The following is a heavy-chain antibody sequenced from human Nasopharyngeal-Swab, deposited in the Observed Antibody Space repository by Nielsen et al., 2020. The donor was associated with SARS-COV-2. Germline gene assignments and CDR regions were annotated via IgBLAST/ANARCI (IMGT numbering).Heavy chain of an antibody. CDR2: IYHSGST. V-gene: IGHV4-4*02. J-gene: IGHJ6*03. CDR3: ARDYYDSSGYPNRGYMDV. Sequence: VRQAPGKGLEWIGEIYHSGSTNYNPSLKSRVTISVDKSKNQFSLKLSSVTAADTAVYYCARDYYDSSGYPNRGYMDVWGKGTTVTVSS. D-gene: IGHD3-22*01.